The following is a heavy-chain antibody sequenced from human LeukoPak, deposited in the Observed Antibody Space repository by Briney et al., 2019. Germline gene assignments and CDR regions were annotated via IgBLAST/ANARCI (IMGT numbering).Heavy chain of an antibody. CDR3: ARQVITAGGNFDS. CDR1: GFTFSTYSMT. Sequence: PGGSLRLSCAASGFTFSTYSMTWVRQPPGKGLDWIGSIYYSGSTYYNPSLKSRVTLSVDTSKDQFSLKLSSVTAADTALYYCARQVITAGGNFDSWGQGTLVTVSS. J-gene: IGHJ4*02. CDR2: IYYSGST. V-gene: IGHV4-39*01. D-gene: IGHD6-13*01.